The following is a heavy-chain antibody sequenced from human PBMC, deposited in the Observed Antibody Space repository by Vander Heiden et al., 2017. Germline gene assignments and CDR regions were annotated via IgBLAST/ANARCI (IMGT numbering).Heavy chain of an antibody. J-gene: IGHJ4*02. CDR3: ARVMTTVTS. CDR1: GFTFSSDG. Sequence: QVQLVESGGGVVQPGRSLRLPCAASGFTFSSDGRHWVRQAPGKGLEWVAVIWYDESNEYYADAVKGRFTISRDNSKNTLYLQMNSLRAEDTAVYYCARVMTTVTSWGQGTLVTVSS. CDR2: IWYDESNE. D-gene: IGHD4-17*01. V-gene: IGHV3-33*01.